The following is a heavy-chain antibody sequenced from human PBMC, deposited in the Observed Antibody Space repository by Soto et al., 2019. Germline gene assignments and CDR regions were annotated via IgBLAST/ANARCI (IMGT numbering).Heavy chain of an antibody. V-gene: IGHV1-18*01. Sequence: QVHLVQSGAEVKKPGASVKVSCKASGYTFTSYGITWVRQAPGQGLAWMGWISAHNGNTDYAQKRQGRVIVTRDTPTSTAYMQLRRLRSVDPAVDYCARGRCGEYWGQGALVTVSS. D-gene: IGHD3-10*01. CDR2: ISAHNGNT. CDR3: ARGRCGEY. CDR1: GYTFTSYG. J-gene: IGHJ4*02.